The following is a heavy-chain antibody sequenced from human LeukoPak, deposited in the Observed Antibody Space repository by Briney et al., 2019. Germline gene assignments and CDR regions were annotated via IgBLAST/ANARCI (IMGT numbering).Heavy chain of an antibody. J-gene: IGHJ4*02. CDR3: AVDIVVVVAATDFDY. CDR1: GFTFSSYA. D-gene: IGHD2-15*01. V-gene: IGHV3-30*04. CDR2: ISYDGSNK. Sequence: GGSLRLSCAASGFTFSSYAMHWVRQAPGKGLEWVAVISYDGSNKYYADSVKGRFTISRDNSKNTLYLQMNSLRAEDTAVYYCAVDIVVVVAATDFDYWGQGTLVTVSS.